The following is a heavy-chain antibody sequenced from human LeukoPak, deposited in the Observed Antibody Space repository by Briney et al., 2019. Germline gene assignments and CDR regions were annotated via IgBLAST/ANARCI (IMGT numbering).Heavy chain of an antibody. Sequence: SETLSLTCTVSGGSISSYYWSWIRQPPGKGLEWIGYIYYSGSTNYNPSLKSRVTISVDTSKDQFSLKLSSVTAADTAVYYCARDSRYSSVYWGQGTLVTVSS. CDR3: ARDSRYSSVY. J-gene: IGHJ4*02. D-gene: IGHD5-18*01. CDR2: IYYSGST. V-gene: IGHV4-59*12. CDR1: GGSISSYY.